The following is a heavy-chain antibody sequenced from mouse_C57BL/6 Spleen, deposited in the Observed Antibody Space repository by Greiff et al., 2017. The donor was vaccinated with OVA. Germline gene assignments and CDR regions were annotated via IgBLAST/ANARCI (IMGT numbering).Heavy chain of an antibody. V-gene: IGHV5-16*01. Sequence: DVKLVESEGGLVQPGSSMKLSCTASGFTFSDYYMAWVRQVPEKGLEWVANINYDGSSTYYLDSLKSRFIISRDNAKNILYLQMSSLKSEDTATYYCARDNYYYGDFDYWGQGTTLTVSS. CDR3: ARDNYYYGDFDY. D-gene: IGHD1-1*01. CDR2: INYDGSST. CDR1: GFTFSDYY. J-gene: IGHJ2*01.